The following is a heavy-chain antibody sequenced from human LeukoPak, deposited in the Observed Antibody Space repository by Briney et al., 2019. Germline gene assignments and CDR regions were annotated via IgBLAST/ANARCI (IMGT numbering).Heavy chain of an antibody. CDR1: GYTFTSYG. J-gene: IGHJ4*02. V-gene: IGHV1-18*01. CDR2: ISGYDANT. CDR3: ARDWGKGEFYFDY. Sequence: ASVTVSCKASGYTFTSYGIGWVRQAPGQGLEWMGWISGYDANTRYAQKFQGRVTMTTDTSTSTAYMELRSLRSDDTAVYYCARDWGKGEFYFDYWGQGTLVTVSS. D-gene: IGHD3-16*01.